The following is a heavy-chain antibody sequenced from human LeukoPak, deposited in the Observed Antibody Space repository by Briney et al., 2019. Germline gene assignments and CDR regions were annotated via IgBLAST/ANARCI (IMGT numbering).Heavy chain of an antibody. Sequence: ASVKVSCKASGYTFTSYAMHWVRQAPGQRLEWMGWINGGNGNTKYSQEFQGRVTITADESTSTAYMELSSLRSEDTAVYYCARGGDIVVVPAAIISGGDYWGQGTLVTVSS. CDR2: INGGNGNT. D-gene: IGHD2-2*01. CDR3: ARGGDIVVVPAAIISGGDY. J-gene: IGHJ4*02. CDR1: GYTFTSYA. V-gene: IGHV1-3*03.